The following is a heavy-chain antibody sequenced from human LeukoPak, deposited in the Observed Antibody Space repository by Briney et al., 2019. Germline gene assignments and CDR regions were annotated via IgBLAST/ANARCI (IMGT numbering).Heavy chain of an antibody. V-gene: IGHV3-74*01. Sequence: GGSLRLSCAASGFTFNTNWMHWVRQAPGKGLVWVSRINTDGSVTTYADSVKGRFTISRDNAKNTLFLQVNSLRAEDTAVYYCVRGLLGTGDYWGQGTLVTVSS. D-gene: IGHD1-14*01. CDR3: VRGLLGTGDY. J-gene: IGHJ4*02. CDR1: GFTFNTNW. CDR2: INTDGSVT.